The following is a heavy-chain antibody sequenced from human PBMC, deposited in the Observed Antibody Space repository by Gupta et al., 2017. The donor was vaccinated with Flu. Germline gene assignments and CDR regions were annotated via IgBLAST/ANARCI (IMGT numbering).Heavy chain of an antibody. D-gene: IGHD5-24*01. CDR1: GFTFSGSA. CDR3: TSSRDFYNDY. J-gene: IGHJ4*02. CDR2: IGSKTNSDAT. Sequence: MQLVESGGGVVQPGGSLKLSCEASGFTFSGSAMHWVRRPSGKGLEWVGRIGSKTNSDATVYAASVKGRFTISRYDSKNTADLQMDNLKADDTAVYFGTSSRDFYNDYWGQGTLVTVSS. V-gene: IGHV3-73*02.